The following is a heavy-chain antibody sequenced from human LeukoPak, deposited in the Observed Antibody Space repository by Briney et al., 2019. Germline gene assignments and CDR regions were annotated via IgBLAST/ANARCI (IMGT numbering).Heavy chain of an antibody. CDR2: ISGSGGST. CDR1: GFTFSSYA. CDR3: AKVESRPQVRPHDY. D-gene: IGHD6-25*01. Sequence: PGGSLRLSCAASGFTFSSYAMSWVRQAPGKGLEWVSAISGSGGSTYYADSVKGRFTISRDNSKNTLYLQMNSLRAEDTAVYYCAKVESRPQVRPHDYWGQGTLVTVSS. V-gene: IGHV3-23*01. J-gene: IGHJ4*02.